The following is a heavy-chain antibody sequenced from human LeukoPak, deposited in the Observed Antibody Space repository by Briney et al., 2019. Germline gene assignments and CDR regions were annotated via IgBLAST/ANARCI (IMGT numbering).Heavy chain of an antibody. CDR3: ARGKYYDSWSGHRYYYMDV. Sequence: GASVKVSCKASGYSFTTYGIYWVRQAPGQGLEWMGRINTDTGKPTYAQGFTRRVVFSLDTSVSTAYLQISSLQAEDTAVYYCARGKYYDSWSGHRYYYMDVWGKGTTVTVSS. D-gene: IGHD3-3*01. J-gene: IGHJ6*03. CDR1: GYSFTTYG. CDR2: INTDTGKP. V-gene: IGHV7-4-1*02.